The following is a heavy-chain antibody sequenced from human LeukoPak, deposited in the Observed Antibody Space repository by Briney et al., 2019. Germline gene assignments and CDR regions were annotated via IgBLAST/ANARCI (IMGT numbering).Heavy chain of an antibody. J-gene: IGHJ4*02. CDR1: GFTFDDYA. V-gene: IGHV3-9*01. Sequence: PGRSLRLSCAASGFTFDDYAMHWVRQAPGKGLEWVSGISWNSGSIGYADSVKGRFTISRDNAKNSLYPQMNSLRAEDTALYYCAKDWGGDGSGPSDYWGQGTLVTVSS. CDR2: ISWNSGSI. D-gene: IGHD3-10*01. CDR3: AKDWGGDGSGPSDY.